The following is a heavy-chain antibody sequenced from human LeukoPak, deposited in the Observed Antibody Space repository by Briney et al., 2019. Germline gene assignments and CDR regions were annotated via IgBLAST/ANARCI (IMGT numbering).Heavy chain of an antibody. J-gene: IGHJ4*02. D-gene: IGHD3/OR15-3a*01. CDR1: GFTFSSYS. CDR2: IHIGNST. Sequence: QTGGSLRLSCAASGFTFSSYSMNWVRQAPGKGLEWVSIIHIGNSTYYADSVKGRFTISRDNSKNTLYLQMNSLRAEDTAVYYCAADWPLDYWGQGTLVTVSS. V-gene: IGHV3-66*01. CDR3: AADWPLDY.